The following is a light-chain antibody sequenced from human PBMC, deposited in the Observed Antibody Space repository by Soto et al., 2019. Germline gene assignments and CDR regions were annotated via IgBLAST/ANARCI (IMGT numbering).Light chain of an antibody. CDR3: QQYHNGPPIT. Sequence: EIVMTQSPVTLSVSPGERATLSCRASQFVSSNLAWYQQKPGQAPRLLIYGASTRATGIPARLSGSESGTQFSLTISHLKSQDFAAYFFQQYHNGPPITFGQGTRLEIK. J-gene: IGKJ5*01. V-gene: IGKV3D-15*01. CDR1: QFVSSN. CDR2: GAS.